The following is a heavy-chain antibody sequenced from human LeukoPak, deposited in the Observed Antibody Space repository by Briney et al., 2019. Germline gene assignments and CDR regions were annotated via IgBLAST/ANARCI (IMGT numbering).Heavy chain of an antibody. V-gene: IGHV3-74*01. CDR1: GFTFRHFW. Sequence: GGSLRLSCAASGFTFRHFWMHWVRQAPGKGLGWVSRISGDGGSTVYADSVKGRFTISRDNAKNTLYLQMNSLRGDDTALYYCVRDLFPDAFDTWGQGTMVTVFS. J-gene: IGHJ3*02. CDR3: VRDLFPDAFDT. D-gene: IGHD2-21*01. CDR2: ISGDGGST.